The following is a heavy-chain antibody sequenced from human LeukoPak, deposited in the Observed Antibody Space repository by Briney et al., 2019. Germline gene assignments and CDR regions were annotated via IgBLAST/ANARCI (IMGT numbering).Heavy chain of an antibody. J-gene: IGHJ3*02. CDR1: GYTFTSYD. D-gene: IGHD2-2*01. CDR2: MNPNSGNT. V-gene: IGHV1-8*03. Sequence: ASVKVSCKASGYTFTSYDINWVRQATGQGLEWMGWMNPNSGNTGYAQKFQGRVTITRNTSISTAYMELSSLRSEDTAVYYCAAAGVPAAMDDAFDIWGQGTMVTVSS. CDR3: AAAGVPAAMDDAFDI.